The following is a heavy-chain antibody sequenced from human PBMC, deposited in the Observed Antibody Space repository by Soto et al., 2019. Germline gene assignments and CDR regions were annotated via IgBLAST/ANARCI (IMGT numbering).Heavy chain of an antibody. J-gene: IGHJ4*02. Sequence: GGSLRLSCAASGFTFSSYSMNWVRQAPGKGLEWVSYISSSSSTIYYADSVKGRFTISRDNAKNSLYLQMNSLRDEDTAVYYCARAPAPGLKSYSSSYYFDYWGQGTLVTVSS. CDR3: ARAPAPGLKSYSSSYYFDY. D-gene: IGHD6-6*01. CDR1: GFTFSSYS. CDR2: ISSSSSTI. V-gene: IGHV3-48*02.